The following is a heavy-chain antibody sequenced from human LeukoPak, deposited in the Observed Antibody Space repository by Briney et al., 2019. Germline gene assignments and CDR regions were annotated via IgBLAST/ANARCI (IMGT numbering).Heavy chain of an antibody. Sequence: GRSLRLSCAASGFTFSSYAMSWVRQAPGKGLEWVSATSSSDPGTYYADSVRGRFTISRDNSKNTLYLQMNSLRAEDAAIYYCARAPVTSCRGAYCYPFDYWGQGTRVTVSS. CDR1: GFTFSSYA. D-gene: IGHD2-15*01. J-gene: IGHJ4*02. CDR2: TSSSDPGT. CDR3: ARAPVTSCRGAYCYPFDY. V-gene: IGHV3-23*01.